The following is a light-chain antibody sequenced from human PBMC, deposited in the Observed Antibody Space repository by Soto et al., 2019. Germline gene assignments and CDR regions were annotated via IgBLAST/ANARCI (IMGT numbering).Light chain of an antibody. CDR2: WAS. Sequence: IVMTQSPDSLAVSLGERTTINCKSSQTVLYHSNNKNYLAWYHQKPGQPPKLLIYWASTRESGVPARFSGSGSGTDFTLTISSLQAEDVGIYYCQQYSSLPWTFGQGTKVDIK. J-gene: IGKJ1*01. V-gene: IGKV4-1*01. CDR3: QQYSSLPWT. CDR1: QTVLYHSNNKNY.